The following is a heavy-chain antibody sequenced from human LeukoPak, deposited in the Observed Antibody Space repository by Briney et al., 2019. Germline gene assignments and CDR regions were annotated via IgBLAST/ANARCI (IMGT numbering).Heavy chain of an antibody. D-gene: IGHD5-24*01. CDR2: ISYDGSNK. CDR3: ARDAEMATTYYFDY. CDR1: GFTFSSYS. Sequence: GGSLRLSCAASGFTFSSYSMNWVRQAPGKVLEWVAVISYDGSNKYYADSVKGRFTISRDNSKNTLYLQMNSLRPEDTAVYYCARDAEMATTYYFDYWGQGTLVTVSS. V-gene: IGHV3-30*03. J-gene: IGHJ4*02.